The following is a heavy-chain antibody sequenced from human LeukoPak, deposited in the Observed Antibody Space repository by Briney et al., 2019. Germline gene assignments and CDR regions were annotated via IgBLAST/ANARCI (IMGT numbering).Heavy chain of an antibody. CDR1: GFTFSSYE. Sequence: PGGSLRLSCAASGFTFSSYEMNWVRQAPGKGLEWVSYISSSGSTIYYADSVKGRFTISRDNAKNSLYLQMNSLRAEDTAVYYCARAHMAAAQFDPWGQGTLVTVSS. D-gene: IGHD2-15*01. J-gene: IGHJ5*02. CDR2: ISSSGSTI. CDR3: ARAHMAAAQFDP. V-gene: IGHV3-48*03.